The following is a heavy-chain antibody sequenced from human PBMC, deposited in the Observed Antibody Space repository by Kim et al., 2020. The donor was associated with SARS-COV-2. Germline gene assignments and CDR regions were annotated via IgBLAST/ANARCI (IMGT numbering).Heavy chain of an antibody. Sequence: SETLSLTCTVSGGSIYNSPYYWGWIRQPPGKGLEWIGSIYYSGDTYYNPSLQSRVTISVDTSKNQFSLKLSSVTAADTAIYYCVRVANSWYEVVDYWGQGTRVTVSS. CDR2: IYYSGDT. V-gene: IGHV4-39*01. J-gene: IGHJ4*02. CDR3: VRVANSWYEVVDY. D-gene: IGHD6-13*01. CDR1: GGSIYNSPYY.